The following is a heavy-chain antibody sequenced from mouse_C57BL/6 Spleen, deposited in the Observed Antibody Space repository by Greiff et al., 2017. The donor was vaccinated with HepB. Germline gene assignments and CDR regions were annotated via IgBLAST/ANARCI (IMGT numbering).Heavy chain of an antibody. CDR1: GYTFTSYW. CDR3: ARVYYYGSSPYYFDY. J-gene: IGHJ2*01. D-gene: IGHD1-1*01. Sequence: QVQLKQPGAELVRPGSSVKLSCKASGYTFTSYWMHWVKQRPIQGLEWIGNIDPSDSETHYNQKFKDKATLTVDKSSSTAYMQLSSLTSEDSAVYYCARVYYYGSSPYYFDYWGQGTTLTVSS. V-gene: IGHV1-52*01. CDR2: IDPSDSET.